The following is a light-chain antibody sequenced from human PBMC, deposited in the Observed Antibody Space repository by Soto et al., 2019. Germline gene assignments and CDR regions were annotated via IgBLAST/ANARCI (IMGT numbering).Light chain of an antibody. CDR1: QGISIW. J-gene: IGKJ4*01. CDR2: AAS. V-gene: IGKV1D-16*01. CDR3: QQYNNYPIT. Sequence: DIQMTQSPASLSASVGDRVTITCRASQGISIWLAWYQQKPEKDPKSLIYAASRLQSGVPSRFSGSGSGTEFTLTISSLQPEDFATSYCQQYNNYPITFGGGTKVEIK.